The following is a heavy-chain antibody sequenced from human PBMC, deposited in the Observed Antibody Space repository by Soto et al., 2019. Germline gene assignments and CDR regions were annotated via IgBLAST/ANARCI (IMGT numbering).Heavy chain of an antibody. V-gene: IGHV3-13*04. CDR3: ARSPPGGYHYYYGMDV. D-gene: IGHD3-22*01. J-gene: IGHJ6*02. CDR2: IGTAGDT. Sequence: GGSLRLSCAASGFTFSSYDMQWVRQATGKGLEWVSAIGTAGDTYYPGSVKGRFTISRENAKNSFYLQMNSLSAGDTAVYYCARSPPGGYHYYYGMDVWGQGTTVTV. CDR1: GFTFSSYD.